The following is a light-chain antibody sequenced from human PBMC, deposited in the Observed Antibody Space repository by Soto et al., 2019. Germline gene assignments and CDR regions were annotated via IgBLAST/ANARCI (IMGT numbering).Light chain of an antibody. CDR2: GAS. V-gene: IGKV3-20*01. CDR3: QQSGSSPWT. Sequence: VVLTQSPGTLSLSPGERATLSCRASQRVSSNYLAWYQQKPGQAPRPLIYGASSRATGIPDRFSGSRAGTDFTLTISRLDSEDFAVSYCQQSGSSPWTFTQGTKVDI. J-gene: IGKJ1*01. CDR1: QRVSSNY.